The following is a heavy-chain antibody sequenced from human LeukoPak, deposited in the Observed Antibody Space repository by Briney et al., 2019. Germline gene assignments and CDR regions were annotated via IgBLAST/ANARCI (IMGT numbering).Heavy chain of an antibody. CDR2: INPSGGST. CDR3: ARGGPDYYDSSGYYPVDP. J-gene: IGHJ5*02. D-gene: IGHD3-22*01. Sequence: GASVKVSCKASGYTFTSYYMHWVRQAPGQGLEWMGLINPSGGSTSYAQKFQGRVTMTRDTSTSTVYMELSSLRSEDTAVYYCARGGPDYYDSSGYYPVDPRGQGTLVTVSS. CDR1: GYTFTSYY. V-gene: IGHV1-46*01.